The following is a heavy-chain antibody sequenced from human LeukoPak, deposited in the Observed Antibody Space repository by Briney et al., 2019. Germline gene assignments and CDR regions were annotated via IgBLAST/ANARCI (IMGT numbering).Heavy chain of an antibody. V-gene: IGHV4-34*01. CDR2: INHSGST. CDR3: ARCPGYYDSSGYCDY. CDR1: GGSFSGYY. D-gene: IGHD3-22*01. J-gene: IGHJ4*02. Sequence: SETLSLTCAVYGGSFSGYYWSWIRQPPGKGLEWIGEINHSGSTHYNPSLKSRVTISVDTSKNQFSLKLSSVTAADTAVYYCARCPGYYDSSGYCDYWGQGTLVTVSS.